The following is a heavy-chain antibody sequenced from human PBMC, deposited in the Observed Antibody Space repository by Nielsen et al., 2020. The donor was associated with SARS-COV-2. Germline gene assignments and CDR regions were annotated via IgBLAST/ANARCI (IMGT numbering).Heavy chain of an antibody. J-gene: IGHJ6*03. Sequence: GESLKISCAASGFTFSSYWMSWVRQAPGKGLEWVANIKQDGSEKYYVDSVKGRFTISRDNAKNSLYLQMNSLRAEDTAVYYCARRYCSGGSCYWNPYYYYMDVWGKGTTVTVSS. CDR3: ARRYCSGGSCYWNPYYYYMDV. V-gene: IGHV3-7*05. CDR1: GFTFSSYW. D-gene: IGHD2-15*01. CDR2: IKQDGSEK.